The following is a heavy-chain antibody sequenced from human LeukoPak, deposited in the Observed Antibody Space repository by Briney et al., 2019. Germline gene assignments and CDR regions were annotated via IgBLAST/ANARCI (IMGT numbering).Heavy chain of an antibody. D-gene: IGHD2-15*01. J-gene: IGHJ4*02. CDR3: ARSLTPSFDY. CDR2: ITGGGDDT. V-gene: IGHV3-23*01. CDR1: GFTFSNYA. Sequence: PGVSLRLSCTASGFTFSNYAMSWVRQAPGKGLEWFSAITGGGDDTYHADSVKGRFTISRDNAKNSLYLQMNSLRAEDTAVYYCARSLTPSFDYWGQGTLVTVSS.